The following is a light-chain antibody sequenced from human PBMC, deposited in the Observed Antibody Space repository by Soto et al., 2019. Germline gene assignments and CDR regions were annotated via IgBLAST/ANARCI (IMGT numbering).Light chain of an antibody. J-gene: IGLJ1*01. CDR3: TSYTGNSPHV. CDR1: SSDVGGYNS. V-gene: IGLV2-14*01. CDR2: EVS. Sequence: QSALTQPASVSGSPGQSITISCTGTSSDVGGYNSVSWYQKNPGKAPKLIIYEVSNRPSGVSNRFSGSKSGNTASLTISGLQAADEADYYCTSYTGNSPHVFGTGTKVTVL.